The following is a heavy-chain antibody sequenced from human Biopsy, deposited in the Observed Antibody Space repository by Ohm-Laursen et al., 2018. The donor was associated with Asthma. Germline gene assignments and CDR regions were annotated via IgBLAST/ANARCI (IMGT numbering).Heavy chain of an antibody. Sequence: TLSLTCTVSYGSITSGGYYWTWIRQHPGKGLEWIGFIYCSGSTYYNPSLKSRVSISIDTSKNQFSLKLSSVTAADTAVYYCARAQDYYDSRGYYRSFDYWGRGTLVTVSS. CDR1: YGSITSGGYY. V-gene: IGHV4-31*03. CDR2: IYCSGST. CDR3: ARAQDYYDSRGYYRSFDY. J-gene: IGHJ4*02. D-gene: IGHD3-22*01.